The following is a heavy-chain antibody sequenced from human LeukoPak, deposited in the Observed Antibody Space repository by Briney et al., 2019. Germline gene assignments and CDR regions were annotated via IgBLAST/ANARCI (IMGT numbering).Heavy chain of an antibody. J-gene: IGHJ4*02. CDR2: IWYDGSNK. D-gene: IGHD6-19*01. CDR3: AREVLSGYSSGWYRGFDY. CDR1: GFTFSSYG. V-gene: IGHV3-33*01. Sequence: GGSLRLSCAASGFTFSSYGMHWVRQAPGKGLEWVAVIWYDGSNKYYADSVKGRFTISRDNSKNTLYLQMNSLRAEDTAVYYCAREVLSGYSSGWYRGFDYWGQGTLVTVSS.